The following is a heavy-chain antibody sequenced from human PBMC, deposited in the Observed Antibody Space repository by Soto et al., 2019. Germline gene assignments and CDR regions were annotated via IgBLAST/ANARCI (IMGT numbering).Heavy chain of an antibody. CDR3: ARDNDSSPEKADY. J-gene: IGHJ4*02. Sequence: APVKVSCKVSGYSFTIYVISWVRQAPGQGLEWMGWISAYNGNTNYAQKLQGRVTMTTDTSTSTAYMELRSLRSDDTAVYYCARDNDSSPEKADYWGQGTLVTVSS. D-gene: IGHD4-4*01. V-gene: IGHV1-18*01. CDR2: ISAYNGNT. CDR1: GYSFTIYV.